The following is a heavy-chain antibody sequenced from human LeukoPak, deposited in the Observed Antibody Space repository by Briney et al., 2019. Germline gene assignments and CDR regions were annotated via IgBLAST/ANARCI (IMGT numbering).Heavy chain of an antibody. J-gene: IGHJ4*02. CDR1: GFTFSDYY. CDR3: ARGQQLVPLDY. D-gene: IGHD6-13*01. Sequence: GGSLRLSCAASGFTFSDYYMRWLRQAPGKGLEWVSYISSSSSYTNYADSVKGRFTISRDNAKNSLYLQMNSLRAEDTAVYYCARGQQLVPLDYWGQGTLVTVSS. V-gene: IGHV3-11*05. CDR2: ISSSSSYT.